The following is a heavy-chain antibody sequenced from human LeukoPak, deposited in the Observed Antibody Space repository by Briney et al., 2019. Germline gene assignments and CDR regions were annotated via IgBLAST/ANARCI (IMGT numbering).Heavy chain of an antibody. D-gene: IGHD2-21*02. CDR1: GASMRSYY. J-gene: IGHJ4*02. Sequence: PSETLSLTCTVSGASMRSYYWSWIRQPPGKGLEWIGYIYHDGSTTYNPFLKSRVTISVDTSKNQFSLRLTSVTAADTAVYYCAREHKDYDGDGYYYGYWGQGTLVTVSS. CDR2: IYHDGST. V-gene: IGHV4-59*12. CDR3: AREHKDYDGDGYYYGY.